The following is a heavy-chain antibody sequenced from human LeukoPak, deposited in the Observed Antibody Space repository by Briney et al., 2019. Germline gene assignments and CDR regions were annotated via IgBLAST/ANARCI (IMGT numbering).Heavy chain of an antibody. CDR2: INHSGST. Sequence: SETLSLTCTVSGYSISSGYYWGWIRQPPGKGLEWIGEINHSGSTNYNPSLKSRVTISVDTSKNQFSLKLSSVTAADTAVYYCAREGAVGVITLDDASDIWGQGTMVTVSS. CDR3: AREGAVGVITLDDASDI. V-gene: IGHV4-38-2*02. D-gene: IGHD3-16*02. J-gene: IGHJ3*02. CDR1: GYSISSGYY.